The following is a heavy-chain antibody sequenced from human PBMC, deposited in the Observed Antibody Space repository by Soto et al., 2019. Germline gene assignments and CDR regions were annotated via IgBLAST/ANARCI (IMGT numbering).Heavy chain of an antibody. D-gene: IGHD3-10*01. CDR1: GGTFSSYT. J-gene: IGHJ6*03. V-gene: IGHV1-69*04. Sequence: ASVKVSCKASGGTFSSYTISWVRQAPGQGLEWMGRIIPILGIANYAQKFQGRVTITADKSTSTAYMELSSLRSEDTAVYYCAREDVGVLWFGDHYYYMDVWGKGTTVTVSS. CDR3: AREDVGVLWFGDHYYYMDV. CDR2: IIPILGIA.